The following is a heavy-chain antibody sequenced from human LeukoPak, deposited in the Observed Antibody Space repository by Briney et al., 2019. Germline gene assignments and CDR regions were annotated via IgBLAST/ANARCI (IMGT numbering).Heavy chain of an antibody. V-gene: IGHV1-18*01. CDR2: ISAYNGNT. CDR3: ARSRGYCSSTSCYRGYYYGMDV. CDR1: GYTFTSYG. Sequence: ASVKVSCKASGYTFTSYGISWVRQAPGQGLEWMGWISAYNGNTNYAQKLQGRVTMTTDTSTSTAYMELRSLRSEDTAVYYCARSRGYCSSTSCYRGYYYGMDVWGQGTTVTVSS. J-gene: IGHJ6*02. D-gene: IGHD2-2*01.